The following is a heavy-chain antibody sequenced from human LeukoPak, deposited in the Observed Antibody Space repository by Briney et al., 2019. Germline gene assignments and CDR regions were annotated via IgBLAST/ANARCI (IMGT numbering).Heavy chain of an antibody. CDR3: ARGVWGSDSLSWFDP. CDR1: GYTFASYG. CDR2: ISAYNGNT. V-gene: IGHV1-18*01. J-gene: IGHJ5*02. Sequence: ASVKVSCKASGYTFASYGISWVRQAPGQGLEWMGWISAYNGNTNYAQKLQGRVTMTTDTSTSTAYMELRSLRSDDTAVYYCARGVWGSDSLSWFDPWGQGTLVTVSS. D-gene: IGHD3-16*01.